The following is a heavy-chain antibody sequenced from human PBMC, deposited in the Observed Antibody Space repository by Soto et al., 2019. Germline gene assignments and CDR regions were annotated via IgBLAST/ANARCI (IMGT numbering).Heavy chain of an antibody. Sequence: EGQLVESGGGLVKPGGSLRLSCAASGFTFSSYSMNWVRQAPGKGLEWVSSISSSSTYIYYADSVKGRFTISRDNAKNSLYLQMNSLRVEDTAVYYCARSPVEIVATSLYWFDSWVQGTLVTVSS. CDR2: ISSSSTYI. J-gene: IGHJ5*01. CDR3: ARSPVEIVATSLYWFDS. D-gene: IGHD5-12*01. V-gene: IGHV3-21*01. CDR1: GFTFSSYS.